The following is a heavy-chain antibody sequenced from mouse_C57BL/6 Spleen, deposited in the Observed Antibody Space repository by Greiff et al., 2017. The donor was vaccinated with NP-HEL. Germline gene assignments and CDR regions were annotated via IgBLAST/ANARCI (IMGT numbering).Heavy chain of an antibody. V-gene: IGHV1-82*01. Sequence: QVQLQQSGPELVKPGASVKISCKASGYAFSSSWMNWVKQRPGKGLEWIGRIYPGDGDTNYNGKFKGKATLTADKSSSTAYMQLSSLTSEDSAVYFCARLGYYYGSSYGYFDVWGTGTTVTVSS. CDR1: GYAFSSSW. D-gene: IGHD1-1*01. J-gene: IGHJ1*03. CDR2: IYPGDGDT. CDR3: ARLGYYYGSSYGYFDV.